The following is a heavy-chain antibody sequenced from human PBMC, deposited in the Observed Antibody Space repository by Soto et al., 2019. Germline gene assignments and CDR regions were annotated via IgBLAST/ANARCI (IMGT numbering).Heavy chain of an antibody. D-gene: IGHD3-16*02. J-gene: IGHJ4*02. Sequence: GGSLRLSCAASGFTFSSYWMSWVRQAPGKGLEWVANIKQDGSEKYYVDSVKGRFTISRDNAKNSLYLQMSSLRAEDTAVYYCATALRLGELSFPTSPDYWGQGTLVTVSS. CDR1: GFTFSSYW. V-gene: IGHV3-7*01. CDR3: ATALRLGELSFPTSPDY. CDR2: IKQDGSEK.